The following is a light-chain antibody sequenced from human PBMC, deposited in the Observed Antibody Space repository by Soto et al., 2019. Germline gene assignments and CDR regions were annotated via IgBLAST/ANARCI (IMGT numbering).Light chain of an antibody. J-gene: IGKJ1*01. CDR1: QSVSSY. CDR3: QQCGSSPS. V-gene: IGKV3-11*01. Sequence: EIVLTQSPATLSLSPGERATLSCRASQSVSSYLAWYQQKPGQAPRLLIYDASNRATGIPARFSGSGSGTDFTLTISRLDPEDFAVYYCQQCGSSPSFGQGTKVDI. CDR2: DAS.